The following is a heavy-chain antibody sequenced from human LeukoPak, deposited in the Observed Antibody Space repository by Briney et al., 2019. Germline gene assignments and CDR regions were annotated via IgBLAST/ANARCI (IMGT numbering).Heavy chain of an antibody. Sequence: PSETLSLTCTVSGGSISSSSYYWGWIRQPPGKGLEWIGSIYYSGSTYYNPSLKSRVTISVDTSKNQFSLKLSSVTAADTAVYYCARCGPVAGQFDYWGQGTLVTVSS. CDR3: ARCGPVAGQFDY. J-gene: IGHJ4*02. D-gene: IGHD6-19*01. CDR1: GGSISSSSYY. CDR2: IYYSGST. V-gene: IGHV4-39*07.